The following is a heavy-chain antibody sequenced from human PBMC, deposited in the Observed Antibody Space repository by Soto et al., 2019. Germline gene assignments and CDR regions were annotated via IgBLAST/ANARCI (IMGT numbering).Heavy chain of an antibody. D-gene: IGHD6-13*01. V-gene: IGHV6-1*01. CDR2: TYYRSRWYN. CDR3: ARISHSSRTPYFDY. CDR1: GDSVSSNSVA. J-gene: IGHJ4*02. Sequence: SQTLSLTCAISGDSVSSNSVAWNWIRQSPSRGLEWLGRTYYRSRWYNDYAVSVKSRMTINPDTSKNQFSLQLNSVTPEDTAVYYCARISHSSRTPYFDYWGQGTLVTVSS.